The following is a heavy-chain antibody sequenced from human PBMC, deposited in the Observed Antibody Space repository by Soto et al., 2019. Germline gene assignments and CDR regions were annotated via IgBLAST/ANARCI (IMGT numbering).Heavy chain of an antibody. D-gene: IGHD3-22*01. CDR2: IYWDDDK. Sequence: SGPTLVNPTQTLPLTCTFSGFSLSTSGVGVGWIRQPPGKALAWLALIYWDDDKRYSPSLKSRLTITKDTSKNQVVLTMTEMDPVDTATYYCSHSGIYYDSSGCPPYFVYWGQGTLVTVSS. J-gene: IGHJ4*02. CDR1: GFSLSTSGVG. V-gene: IGHV2-5*02. CDR3: SHSGIYYDSSGCPPYFVY.